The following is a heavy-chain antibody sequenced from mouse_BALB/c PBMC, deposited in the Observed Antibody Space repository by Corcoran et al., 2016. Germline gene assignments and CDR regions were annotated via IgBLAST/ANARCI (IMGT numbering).Heavy chain of an antibody. D-gene: IGHD4-1*01. CDR1: NCNSKDTY. CDR2: IDPANGNT. Sequence: EGHLQQSGAELVKPGASVKLSCTAANCNSKDTYMHWVKQRPEQGMEWSGRIDPANGNTKYDPKFQCKATITADTSTNTAYLQLSSLTSEDTAVYYCANWDWYFDVWGAGTTVTVSS. CDR3: ANWDWYFDV. V-gene: IGHV14-3*02. J-gene: IGHJ1*01.